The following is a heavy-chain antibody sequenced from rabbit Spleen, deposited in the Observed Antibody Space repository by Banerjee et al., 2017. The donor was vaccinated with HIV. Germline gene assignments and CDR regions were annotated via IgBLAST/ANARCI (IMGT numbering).Heavy chain of an antibody. D-gene: IGHD8-1*01. V-gene: IGHV1S40*01. Sequence: QSLEESGGDLVKPGASLTLTCTASGFSFGSNDYVCWVRQAPGRGLEWIACIYSGNSGYTYYATWATGRFTISKTSSTTVTLQMTSLTAADTATYFCARDTGSSFSTYGMDLWGPGTLVTVS. CDR2: IYSGNSGYT. CDR3: ARDTGSSFSTYGMDL. J-gene: IGHJ6*01. CDR1: GFSFGSNDY.